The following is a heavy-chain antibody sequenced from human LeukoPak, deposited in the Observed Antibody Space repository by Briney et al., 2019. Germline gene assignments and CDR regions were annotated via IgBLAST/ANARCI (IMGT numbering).Heavy chain of an antibody. D-gene: IGHD4/OR15-4a*01. CDR2: ISSSGSTI. J-gene: IGHJ4*02. CDR1: GFTFSSYE. CDR3: ARVGAQRGWYFDY. V-gene: IGHV3-48*03. Sequence: PGGSLRLCCAASGFTFSSYEMNWVRQAPGKGLEWVSYISSSGSTIYYADSVKGRFTISRDNAKNSLYLQMNSLRAEDTAVYYCARVGAQRGWYFDYWGQGTLVTVSS.